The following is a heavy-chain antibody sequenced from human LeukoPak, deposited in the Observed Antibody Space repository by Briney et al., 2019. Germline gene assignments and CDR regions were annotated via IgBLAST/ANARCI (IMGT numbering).Heavy chain of an antibody. J-gene: IGHJ3*02. CDR1: GGSISSYY. Sequence: PSETLSLTCTVSGGSISSYYWSWIRQPAGKGLEWIGRIYTSGSTNYNPSLKSRVTMSVDTSKNQFSLKLSSVTAADTAVYYCASGGIYDILTGYTDAFDIWGQGTMVTVSS. D-gene: IGHD3-9*01. CDR3: ASGGIYDILTGYTDAFDI. CDR2: IYTSGST. V-gene: IGHV4-4*07.